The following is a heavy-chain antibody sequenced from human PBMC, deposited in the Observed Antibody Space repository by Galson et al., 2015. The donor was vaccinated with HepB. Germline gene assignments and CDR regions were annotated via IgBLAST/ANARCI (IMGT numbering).Heavy chain of an antibody. CDR1: GGSIGIYY. Sequence: LSLTCIVSGGSIGIYYCSCIRQSPGQALEWIGYMSHSGRVNYNPSLKSRVNLPVATSKTHFSLTLSSVTAADTAVYYCARDRGNTDYDWANLDYWGQGILVTVSS. CDR3: ARDRGNTDYDWANLDY. V-gene: IGHV4-59*01. CDR2: MSHSGRV. D-gene: IGHD5-12*01. J-gene: IGHJ4*02.